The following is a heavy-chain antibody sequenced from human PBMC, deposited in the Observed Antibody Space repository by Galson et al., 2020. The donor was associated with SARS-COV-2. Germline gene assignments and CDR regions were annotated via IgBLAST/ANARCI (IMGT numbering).Heavy chain of an antibody. CDR1: GLSLSTSGVG. J-gene: IGHJ4*02. CDR2: IDWDDDK. Sequence: SGPTLVKPTQTLTLTCTFSGLSLSTSGVGVGWIRQPPGKALEWLALIDWDDDKYYSTSLKTRLTISKDTSKNQVVLTMTNMDPVDTATYYCARSPYYDILTGYYNGIYFDYWGQGTLVTVSS. D-gene: IGHD3-9*01. V-gene: IGHV2-70*01. CDR3: ARSPYYDILTGYYNGIYFDY.